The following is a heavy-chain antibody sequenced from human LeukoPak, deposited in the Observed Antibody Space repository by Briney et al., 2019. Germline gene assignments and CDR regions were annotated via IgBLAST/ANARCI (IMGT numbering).Heavy chain of an antibody. D-gene: IGHD3-3*01. CDR1: GFTFSSYA. V-gene: IGHV3-64*01. Sequence: PGGSLRLSCAASGFTFSSYAMHWVRQAPGKGLEYVSAISSNGGSTYYANSVKGRFTISRDNSKNTLYLQMGSLRAEDMAVYYCARDSAESTYYDFWSGYNPYYFDYWGQGTLVTVSS. CDR3: ARDSAESTYYDFWSGYNPYYFDY. CDR2: ISSNGGST. J-gene: IGHJ4*02.